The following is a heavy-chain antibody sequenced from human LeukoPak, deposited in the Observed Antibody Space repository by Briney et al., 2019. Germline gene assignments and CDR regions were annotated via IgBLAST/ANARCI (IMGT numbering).Heavy chain of an antibody. CDR1: GGTFSSYA. CDR3: ARGGSNSGIYFDY. V-gene: IGHV1-69*13. Sequence: SVKVSCKASGGTFSSYAISWVRQAPGQGLEWMGGIIPIFGTANYEQKFQGRVTSTADETTSTAYMELSSLRSEDTAVYYCARGGSNSGIYFDYWGQGTLVTVSS. CDR2: IIPIFGTA. J-gene: IGHJ4*02. D-gene: IGHD4-23*01.